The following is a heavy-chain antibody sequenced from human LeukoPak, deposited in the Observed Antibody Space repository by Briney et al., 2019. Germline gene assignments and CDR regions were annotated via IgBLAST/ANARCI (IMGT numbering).Heavy chain of an antibody. Sequence: ASVKVSCKASGYTFTGYYMHWVRQAPGQGLEWMGWINPNSGGTNYAQKFQGRVTMTRDTSISTAYMELSRLRSDDTAVYYCAREYSSGWYVLGYWGQGTLVTVSS. J-gene: IGHJ4*02. D-gene: IGHD6-19*01. CDR2: INPNSGGT. CDR1: GYTFTGYY. V-gene: IGHV1-2*02. CDR3: AREYSSGWYVLGY.